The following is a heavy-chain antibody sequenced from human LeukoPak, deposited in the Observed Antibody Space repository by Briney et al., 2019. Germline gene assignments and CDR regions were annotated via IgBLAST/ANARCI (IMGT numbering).Heavy chain of an antibody. V-gene: IGHV3-23*01. CDR1: GFTFSSIA. D-gene: IGHD1-1*01. CDR3: AKGQELDDGVFDS. CDR2: ICCNGETV. Sequence: GGSLSLSCTASGFTFSSIAMSWVRQAPGKGLEWVSAICCNGETVYNADSVKGRFTISRDNSRQTLFLQMSSLRLEDTATYYCAKGQELDDGVFDSWGQGSLVTVSS. J-gene: IGHJ4*02.